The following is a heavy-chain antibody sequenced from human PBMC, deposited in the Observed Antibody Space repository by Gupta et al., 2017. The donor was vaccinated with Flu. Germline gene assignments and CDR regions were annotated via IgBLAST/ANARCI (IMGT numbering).Heavy chain of an antibody. Sequence: AASGFTFRSYGMHWVRQAPGKGLEWVAVISYDGSDQYYAHSVKGRFTISRDYSNNTLYLQMNSLRAEDTAVYYCAKESGGHSEIDYWGQGTPVTVSS. CDR2: ISYDGSDQ. J-gene: IGHJ4*02. CDR1: GFTFRSYG. D-gene: IGHD2-21*02. CDR3: AKESGGHSEIDY. V-gene: IGHV3-30*18.